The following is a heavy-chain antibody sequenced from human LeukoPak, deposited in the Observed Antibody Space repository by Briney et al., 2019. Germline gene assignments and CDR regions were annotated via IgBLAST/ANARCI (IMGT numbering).Heavy chain of an antibody. Sequence: GRSLRLSCAASGFTFSSYGMHWVRQAPGKGLEWVAVISYDGSNKYYADSVKGRFTISRDNSKNTLYLQMNSLRAEDTAVYYCAKDLPRYCSGGSCYRIDYWGQGTLVTVSS. V-gene: IGHV3-30*18. CDR2: ISYDGSNK. D-gene: IGHD2-15*01. CDR3: AKDLPRYCSGGSCYRIDY. CDR1: GFTFSSYG. J-gene: IGHJ4*02.